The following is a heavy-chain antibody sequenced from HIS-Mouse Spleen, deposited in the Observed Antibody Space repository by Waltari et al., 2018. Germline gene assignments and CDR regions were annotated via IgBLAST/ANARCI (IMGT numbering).Heavy chain of an antibody. CDR1: GFTFISYA. CDR3: AKDRNWGSSGYFDY. D-gene: IGHD3-16*01. V-gene: IGHV3-23*01. CDR2: ISGSGGST. J-gene: IGHJ4*02. Sequence: EVQLLESGGGLVQPGGSLRLSCAASGFTFISYAMSWVRQAPGKGLWSVSAISGSGGSTYYADAVKGRFTISRDNSKNTLYLQMNSPRAEDTAVYYCAKDRNWGSSGYFDYWGQGTLVTVSS.